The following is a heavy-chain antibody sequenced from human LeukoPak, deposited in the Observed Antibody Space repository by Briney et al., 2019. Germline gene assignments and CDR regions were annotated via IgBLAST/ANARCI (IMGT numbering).Heavy chain of an antibody. CDR1: GFTFSSYW. J-gene: IGHJ3*02. CDR3: AREGQWRSFDI. Sequence: PGGSLRLSCAASGFTFSSYWMHWVRQAPGKGLVWVSRINSDGSSTSYADSVRGRFSISRDNAKNSLYLQMNSLRAEDTAVYYCAREGQWRSFDIWGQGTMVTVSS. V-gene: IGHV3-74*01. CDR2: INSDGSST. D-gene: IGHD6-19*01.